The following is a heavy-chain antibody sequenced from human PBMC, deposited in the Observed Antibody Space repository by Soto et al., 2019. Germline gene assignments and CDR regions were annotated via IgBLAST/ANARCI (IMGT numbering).Heavy chain of an antibody. J-gene: IGHJ4*02. V-gene: IGHV4-59*01. CDR3: ASLYDDYDVVDY. D-gene: IGHD4-17*01. CDR1: GGSFSGYY. Sequence: SETLSLTCAVYGGSFSGYYWSWIRQPPGKGLEWIGYIYYSRGTNYNPSLKSRVTISVDTSKNQFSLKLRSVTAADTAVYYCASLYDDYDVVDYWGQGTLVTVSS. CDR2: IYYSRGT.